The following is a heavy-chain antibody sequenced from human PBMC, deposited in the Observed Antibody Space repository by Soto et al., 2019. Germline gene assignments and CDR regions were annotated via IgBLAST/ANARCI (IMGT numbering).Heavy chain of an antibody. D-gene: IGHD2-2*01. V-gene: IGHV3-23*01. CDR2: ISGSGGST. Sequence: PGGSLRLSCAASGFTFSSYAMSWVRQAPGKGLEWVSAISGSGGSTYYADSVKGRFTISRDNSKNTLYLQMNSLRAEDTAVYYCAKDVRDIVVAEPHVFDIWGQETMVTVSS. CDR1: GFTFSSYA. J-gene: IGHJ3*02. CDR3: AKDVRDIVVAEPHVFDI.